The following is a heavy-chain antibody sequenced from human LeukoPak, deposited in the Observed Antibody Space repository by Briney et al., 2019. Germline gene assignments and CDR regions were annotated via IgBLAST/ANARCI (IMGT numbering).Heavy chain of an antibody. J-gene: IGHJ4*02. D-gene: IGHD2-15*01. CDR1: GFSISSSA. V-gene: IGHV3-21*01. Sequence: PGGSLRLSCAASGFSISSSAMNWVRQAPGKGLEWVSSINNVASHIYYAGSVRGRFTISRDNAKNSVYLQMNSLRAEDTAVYYCATVGYCSGGSCHTHWTRYFDYWAREPWSPSPQ. CDR3: ATVGYCSGGSCHTHWTRYFDY. CDR2: INNVASHI.